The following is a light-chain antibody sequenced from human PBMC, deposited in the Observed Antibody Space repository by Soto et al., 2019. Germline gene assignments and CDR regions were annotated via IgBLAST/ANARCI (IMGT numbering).Light chain of an antibody. V-gene: IGKV3-20*01. J-gene: IGKJ4*01. CDR3: QQYGSVPLT. CDR2: GAS. CDR1: QSVSTSY. Sequence: EIVLTQSPGTLSLSPGERATLSCRASQSVSTSYLAWYQQKPGQAPRLLIYGASSRATGIPDRFSGSGSGADFTLTISRLEPAGFAVYYCQQYGSVPLTFGGGTKVEIK.